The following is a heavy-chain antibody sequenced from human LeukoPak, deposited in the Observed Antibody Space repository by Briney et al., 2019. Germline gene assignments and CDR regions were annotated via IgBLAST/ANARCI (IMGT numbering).Heavy chain of an antibody. J-gene: IGHJ1*01. V-gene: IGHV3-30*02. Sequence: GGPLRLSCAASGFTFSSYGMHWVRQAPGKGLEWVAFIRYDGSNKYYADSVKGRFTISRDNSKNTLYLQMNSLRAEDTAVYYCAKGKPGYSSSWYFQHWGQGTLVTVSS. CDR2: IRYDGSNK. D-gene: IGHD6-13*01. CDR3: AKGKPGYSSSWYFQH. CDR1: GFTFSSYG.